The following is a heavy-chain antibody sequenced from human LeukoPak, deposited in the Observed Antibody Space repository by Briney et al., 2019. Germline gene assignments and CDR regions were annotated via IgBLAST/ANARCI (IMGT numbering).Heavy chain of an antibody. J-gene: IGHJ4*02. V-gene: IGHV3-30-3*01. CDR1: VFTFSSYS. CDR2: ISYDGSNK. D-gene: IGHD6-19*01. CDR3: ARCQLAVAGSYYFDY. Sequence: GGSLRLSCAASVFTFSSYSMHWVRQAPGKGLEWVAVISYDGSNKYYADSVKGRFTISRDNSKNTLYLQMNSLRAEDTAVYYCARCQLAVAGSYYFDYWGQGTLVTVSS.